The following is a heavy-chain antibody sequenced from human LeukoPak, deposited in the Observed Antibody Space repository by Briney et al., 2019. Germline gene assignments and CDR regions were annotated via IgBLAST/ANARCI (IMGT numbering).Heavy chain of an antibody. J-gene: IGHJ4*02. CDR2: IYYSGST. V-gene: IGHV4-59*01. CDR3: ARDSDSRFDY. D-gene: IGHD5-18*01. CDR1: GGSIRSYY. Sequence: SETLSLTXTVSGGSIRSYYWSWIRQPPGKGLEWIGYIYYSGSTNYNPSLKSRVTISVDTSKNQFSLKLSSVTAADTAVYYCARDSDSRFDYWGQGTLVTVSS.